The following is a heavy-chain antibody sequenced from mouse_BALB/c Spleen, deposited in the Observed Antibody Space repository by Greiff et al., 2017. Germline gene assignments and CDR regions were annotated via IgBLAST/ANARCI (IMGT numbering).Heavy chain of an antibody. J-gene: IGHJ1*01. CDR3: ARDPSSYWYFDV. Sequence: QVQLKESGPGLVAPSQSLSITCTVSGFSLTGYGVNWVRQPQGKGLEWLGMIWGDGSTDYNSALKSRLSISKDNSKSQVFLKMNSLQTDDTSRYYCARDPSSYWYFDVWGAGTTVTVSS. V-gene: IGHV2-6-7*01. CDR2: IWGDGST. CDR1: GFSLTGYG.